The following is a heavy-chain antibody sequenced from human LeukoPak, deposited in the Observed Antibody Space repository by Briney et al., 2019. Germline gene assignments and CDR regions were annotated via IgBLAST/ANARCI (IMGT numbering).Heavy chain of an antibody. V-gene: IGHV4-61*02. D-gene: IGHD6-19*01. CDR2: IYSSGST. CDR3: ARDLAVSWGGDVFDI. Sequence: PSQTLSLTCTVSGGSISGGSYYWSWIRQPAGKGLEWIGRIYSSGSTSYNPSLKSRVTISVDTSKNQFSLKLTSVTAADTAMYYCARDLAVSWGGDVFDIWGQGTLVTVSS. CDR1: GGSISGGSYY. J-gene: IGHJ3*02.